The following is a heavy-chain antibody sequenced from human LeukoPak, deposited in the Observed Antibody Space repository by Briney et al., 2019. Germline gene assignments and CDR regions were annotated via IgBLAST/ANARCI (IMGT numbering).Heavy chain of an antibody. Sequence: GSLRLSCAAAGFTFSNYAMHWVRQAPARGLEWVAVISYDGSNKYYADSVKGRFTISRDNSKYTLYLQMNRLRAEDTAVYYCARSGIQSGYCSSTSCYTGYWGQGTLVTVFS. V-gene: IGHV3-30-3*01. D-gene: IGHD2-2*02. CDR3: ARSGIQSGYCSSTSCYTGY. CDR1: GFTFSNYA. J-gene: IGHJ4*02. CDR2: ISYDGSNK.